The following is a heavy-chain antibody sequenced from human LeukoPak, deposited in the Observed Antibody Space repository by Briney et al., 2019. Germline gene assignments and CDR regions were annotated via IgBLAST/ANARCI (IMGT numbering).Heavy chain of an antibody. D-gene: IGHD3-10*01. V-gene: IGHV1-3*01. J-gene: IGHJ4*02. CDR1: GYNFPSDT. CDR2: INGDNGNT. CDR3: ARSSSGTYHY. Sequence: ASVKVSCKTSGYNFPSDTMHWLRQAPGQSPEWMGSINGDNGNTKYSEKFQDRVTFTRDTSASSAYMELSSLRSEDTAVYYCARSSSGTYHYWGQGTLVTVSS.